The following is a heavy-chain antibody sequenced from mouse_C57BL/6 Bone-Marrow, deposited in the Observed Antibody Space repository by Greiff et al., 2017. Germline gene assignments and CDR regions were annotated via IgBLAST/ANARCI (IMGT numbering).Heavy chain of an antibody. J-gene: IGHJ3*01. D-gene: IGHD1-1*01. CDR2: IHPNSGST. CDR3: ARSAFITTAVAGGFAY. Sequence: VQLQQPGAELVKPGASVKLSCKASGYTFTSYWMHWVKQRPGQGLEWIGMIHPNSGSTNYNEKFKSKATLTVDKSSSTAYMQLSSLTSEDSAVYYCARSAFITTAVAGGFAYWGQGTLVTVSA. V-gene: IGHV1-64*01. CDR1: GYTFTSYW.